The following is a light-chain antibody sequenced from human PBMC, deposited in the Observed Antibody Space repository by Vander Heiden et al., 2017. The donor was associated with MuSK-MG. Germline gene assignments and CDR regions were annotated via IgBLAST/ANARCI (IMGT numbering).Light chain of an antibody. CDR3: QSYDSTLSGSVV. Sequence: QSVRTQPPSVSGAPGQRVTISCTGSSSNIGAGYDVHWYQQLPGTAPPPLIFFNCLRPSVVPDRFSGSPSGTSSSLAITRLQPEDEAVYSCQSYDSTLSGSVVFGGGTKLTVL. CDR2: FNC. V-gene: IGLV1-40*01. CDR1: SSNIGAGYD. J-gene: IGLJ2*01.